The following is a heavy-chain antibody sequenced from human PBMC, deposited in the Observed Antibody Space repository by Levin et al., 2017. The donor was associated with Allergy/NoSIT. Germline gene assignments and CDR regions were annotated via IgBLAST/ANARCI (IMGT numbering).Heavy chain of an antibody. Sequence: PSQTLSLTCAASGFSFSNYDMHWVRQAKGKGLEWVSGIGTAGDAYYAVSVRGRFTVSRESAKNSLFLQLNSLSDGDTAVYSGARGSFCSGGRCYDVGAFDIWGQGTMVTVSS. D-gene: IGHD2-15*01. CDR1: GFSFSNYD. J-gene: IGHJ3*02. CDR2: IGTAGDA. CDR3: ARGSFCSGGRCYDVGAFDI. V-gene: IGHV3-13*04.